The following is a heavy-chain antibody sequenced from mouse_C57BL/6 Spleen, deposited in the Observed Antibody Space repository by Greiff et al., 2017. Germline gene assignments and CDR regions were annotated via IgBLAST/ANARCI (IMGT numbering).Heavy chain of an antibody. CDR1: GYTFTSYW. CDR2: IDPSDSYT. Sequence: VQLQQPGAELVKPGASVKLSCKASGYTFTSYWMQWVKQRPGQGLEWIGEIDPSDSYTNYNQKFKGKATLTVDTSSSTAYMQLSSLTSEDSAVYYCARGGSSGYGYFDYWGQGTTLTVSS. V-gene: IGHV1-50*01. J-gene: IGHJ2*01. D-gene: IGHD3-2*02. CDR3: ARGGSSGYGYFDY.